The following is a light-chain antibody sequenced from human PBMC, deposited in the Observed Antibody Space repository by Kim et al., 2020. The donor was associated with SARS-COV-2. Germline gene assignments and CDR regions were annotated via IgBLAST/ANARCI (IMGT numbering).Light chain of an antibody. Sequence: SYELTQPPSVSLAPGKTASISCGGDKIGRKCVYWYHQKPGQSPALVISYDRNRPSGIPERFSGSNSGNMATLTISGAQAGDEADYYCQACDSGSALLVFG. CDR1: KIGRKC. V-gene: IGLV3-21*04. CDR2: YDR. CDR3: QACDSGSALLV. J-gene: IGLJ3*02.